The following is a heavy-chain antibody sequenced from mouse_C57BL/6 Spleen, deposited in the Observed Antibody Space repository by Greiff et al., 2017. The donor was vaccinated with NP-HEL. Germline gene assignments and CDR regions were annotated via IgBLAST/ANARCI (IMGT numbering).Heavy chain of an antibody. Sequence: QVQLQQPGAELVMPGASVKLSCKASGYTFTSYWMHWVKQRPGQGLEWIGEIDPSDSYTNYNQKFKGKSTLTVDKSSSTAYMQLSSLTSEDAAVYYCARRDYYGLRYFDDWGTGTTVTVSA. CDR2: IDPSDSYT. V-gene: IGHV1-69*01. CDR3: ARRDYYGLRYFDD. CDR1: GYTFTSYW. J-gene: IGHJ1*03. D-gene: IGHD1-2*01.